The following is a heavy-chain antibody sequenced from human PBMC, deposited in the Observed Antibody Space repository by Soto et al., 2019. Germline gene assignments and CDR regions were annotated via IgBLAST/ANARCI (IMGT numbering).Heavy chain of an antibody. CDR2: IKQDGSEK. J-gene: IGHJ4*01. Sequence: GGSLRLSCAASGFTFSSYWMSWVRQAPGKGLEWVANIKQDGSEKYYMDSVKGRFTISRDNAKNSLHLQMNSLRAEDTAVYFCARVAYANCWIFDYWGQGTLVTVSS. CDR1: GFTFSSYW. CDR3: ARVAYANCWIFDY. V-gene: IGHV3-7*01. D-gene: IGHD2-2*01.